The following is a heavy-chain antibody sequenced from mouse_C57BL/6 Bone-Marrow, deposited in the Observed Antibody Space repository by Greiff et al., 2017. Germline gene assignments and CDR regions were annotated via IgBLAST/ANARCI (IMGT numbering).Heavy chain of an antibody. CDR3: ARMDYDYGDYAMDY. D-gene: IGHD2-4*01. Sequence: QVQLQQPGAELVKPGASVKMSCKASGYTFTSYWITWVKQRPGQGLEWIGDIYPGSGSTNYNEKFKSKATLTVDTSSSTAYMQLSSLTSEDSAVYYCARMDYDYGDYAMDYWGQGTSVTVSS. CDR2: IYPGSGST. CDR1: GYTFTSYW. J-gene: IGHJ4*01. V-gene: IGHV1-55*01.